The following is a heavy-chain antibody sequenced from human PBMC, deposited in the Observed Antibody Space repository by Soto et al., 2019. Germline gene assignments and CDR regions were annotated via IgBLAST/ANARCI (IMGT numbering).Heavy chain of an antibody. Sequence: SETPSLTCTVSGGSISSSSYYWGWIRQPPGKGLEWIGSIYYSGSTYYNPSLKSRVTISVDTSKNQFSLKLSSVTAADTAVYYCARRRQQYAARYYGMDVWGQGTTVTVSS. CDR1: GGSISSSSYY. J-gene: IGHJ6*02. CDR2: IYYSGST. D-gene: IGHD6-13*01. V-gene: IGHV4-39*01. CDR3: ARRRQQYAARYYGMDV.